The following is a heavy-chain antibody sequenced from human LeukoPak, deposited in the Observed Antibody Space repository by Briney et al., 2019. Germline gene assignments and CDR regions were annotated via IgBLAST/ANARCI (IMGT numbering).Heavy chain of an antibody. CDR1: GFTFSSYA. J-gene: IGHJ5*02. V-gene: IGHV3-23*01. CDR2: ISGSGDRT. CDR3: ATYYYDSSGYLT. D-gene: IGHD3-22*01. Sequence: GGSLRLSCAASGFTFSSYAMSWVRQAPGKGLEWVSIISGSGDRTYYADSVKGRFTISRDNSKNTLFLQMNSLRAEDTAVYYCATYYYDSSGYLTWGQGTLVTVSS.